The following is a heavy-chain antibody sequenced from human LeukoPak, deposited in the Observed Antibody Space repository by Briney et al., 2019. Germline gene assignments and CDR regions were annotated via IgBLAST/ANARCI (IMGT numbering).Heavy chain of an antibody. CDR2: INHSGST. D-gene: IGHD6-13*01. CDR1: GGSFSGYY. J-gene: IGHJ4*02. Sequence: SETLSLTCAVYGGSFSGYYWSWIRQPPGKGLEWIGEINHSGSTNYNPSLKSRVTISVDTSKNQFSLKLSSVTAADTAAYYCARVFAAGYFDYWGQGTLVTVSS. V-gene: IGHV4-34*01. CDR3: ARVFAAGYFDY.